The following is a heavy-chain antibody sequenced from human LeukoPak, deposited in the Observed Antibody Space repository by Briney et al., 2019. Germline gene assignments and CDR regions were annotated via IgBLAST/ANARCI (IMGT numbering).Heavy chain of an antibody. CDR1: GGTFSSYA. CDR3: ARDRDYGDDGCFFDY. CDR2: IIPIFGTA. D-gene: IGHD4-17*01. Sequence: GASVKVSCKASGGTFSSYAISWVRQAPGQGLEWMGGIIPIFGTANYAQKFQGRVTITADESTSTAYMELSSLRSEDTAVYYCARDRDYGDDGCFFDYWGQGTLVTVSS. J-gene: IGHJ4*02. V-gene: IGHV1-69*13.